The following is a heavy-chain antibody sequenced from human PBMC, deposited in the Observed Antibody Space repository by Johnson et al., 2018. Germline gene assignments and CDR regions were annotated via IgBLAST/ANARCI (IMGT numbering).Heavy chain of an antibody. V-gene: IGHV3-66*02. CDR2: IFVGDTA. D-gene: IGHD6-19*01. CDR3: ARGYITGSYAFDI. Sequence: EVQLVESGGGLAQPGGSLRLSCAVSGFTVSDNYMTWVRQAPGKGLEWVSVIFVGDTAYYTESVKGRLTISRDYSKNTVSRQMNSLRPEDTAVYYCARGYITGSYAFDIWGQGTMVAVSS. J-gene: IGHJ3*02. CDR1: GFTVSDNY.